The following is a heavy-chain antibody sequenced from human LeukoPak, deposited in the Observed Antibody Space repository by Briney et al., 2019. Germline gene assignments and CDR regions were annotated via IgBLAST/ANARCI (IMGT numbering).Heavy chain of an antibody. Sequence: GGSLRLSCAASGFTFSSYSLNWVRQAPGKGLEWVSYISSSTGTIYYADSVKGRFTISRDNARNSMYLQMNSLRDEDTAVYYCVRDSNYHPDCWGQGTLVTVSS. CDR2: ISSSTGTI. D-gene: IGHD4-11*01. CDR3: VRDSNYHPDC. V-gene: IGHV3-48*02. CDR1: GFTFSSYS. J-gene: IGHJ4*01.